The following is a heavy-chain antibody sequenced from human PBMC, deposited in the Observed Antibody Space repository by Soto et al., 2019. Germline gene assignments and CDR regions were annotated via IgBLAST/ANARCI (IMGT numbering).Heavy chain of an antibody. CDR1: GFSLRTSGLC. J-gene: IGHJ4*02. Sequence: SGPTLVNPPQTLTLTCTFSGFSLRTSGLCVSWNRQPPGKALEWLARIDWDDDTYYRTSLGTRLTISKDTSKNQVVLTITKKEPVDTSLYYCVRGYYSSDYYHMRPFDYRALGT. CDR3: VRGYYSSDYYHMRPFDY. D-gene: IGHD3-22*01. CDR2: IDWDDDT. V-gene: IGHV2-70*11.